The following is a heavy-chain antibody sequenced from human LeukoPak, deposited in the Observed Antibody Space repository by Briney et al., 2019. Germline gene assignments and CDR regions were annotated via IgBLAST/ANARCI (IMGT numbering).Heavy chain of an antibody. CDR3: AKDRRYPNDAFDI. V-gene: IGHV3-30*02. J-gene: IGHJ3*02. CDR1: GFSFSSYG. CDR2: IRYDGSNK. D-gene: IGHD1-1*01. Sequence: GGSLRLSCAASGFSFSSYGMHWVRQAPGKGLEWVAFIRYDGSNKYYADYVKGRFTISRDNSKNTLYLQMNSLRAEDTAVYYCAKDRRYPNDAFDIWGQGTMVTVSS.